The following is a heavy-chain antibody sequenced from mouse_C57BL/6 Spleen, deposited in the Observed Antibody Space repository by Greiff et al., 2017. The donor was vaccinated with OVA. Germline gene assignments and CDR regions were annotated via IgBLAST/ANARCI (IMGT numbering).Heavy chain of an antibody. CDR2: INPNNGGT. CDR1: GYTFTDYY. Sequence: VQLKQSGPELVKPGASVKISCKASGYTFTDYYMNWVKQSHGKSLEWIGDINPNNGGTSYNQKFKGKATLTVDKSSSTAYMELRSLTSEDSAVYYCARYYGNPYAMDYWGQGTSVTVSS. J-gene: IGHJ4*01. CDR3: ARYYGNPYAMDY. D-gene: IGHD2-1*01. V-gene: IGHV1-26*01.